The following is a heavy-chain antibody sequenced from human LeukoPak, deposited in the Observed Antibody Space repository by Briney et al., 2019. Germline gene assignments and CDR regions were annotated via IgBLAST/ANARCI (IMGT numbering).Heavy chain of an antibody. CDR3: AREGPNQDAFDI. Sequence: ASVKVSCKASGYTFTGYYMHWVRQAPGQGLEWMGWINPNSGGTNYAQKFQGRVTMTRDTSISTAYMELSRLRSDDTALYYCAREGPNQDAFDIWGQGTMVTVSS. D-gene: IGHD1-14*01. CDR2: INPNSGGT. CDR1: GYTFTGYY. J-gene: IGHJ3*02. V-gene: IGHV1-2*02.